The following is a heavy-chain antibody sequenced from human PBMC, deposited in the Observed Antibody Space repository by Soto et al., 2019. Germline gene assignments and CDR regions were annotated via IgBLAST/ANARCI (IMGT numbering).Heavy chain of an antibody. V-gene: IGHV4-59*01. J-gene: IGHJ6*02. CDR2: IYYSGST. CDR3: ARATGIAVAGYYYGMDV. D-gene: IGHD6-19*01. Sequence: PSETLSLTCTVSGGSISRYYWSWIRQPPGKGLEWIGYIYYSGSTNYNPSLKSRVTISVDTSKNQFSLKLSSVTAADTAVYYCARATGIAVAGYYYGMDVWGQGTTVTVSS. CDR1: GGSISRYY.